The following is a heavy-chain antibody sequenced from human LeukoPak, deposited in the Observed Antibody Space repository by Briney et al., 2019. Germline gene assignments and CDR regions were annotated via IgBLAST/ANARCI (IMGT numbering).Heavy chain of an antibody. J-gene: IGHJ4*02. CDR3: AKSLYYYDSSGWAAFDH. CDR2: INPNSGVT. Sequence: ASVKVSCRAYGYTFTAYYIHWVRQAPGQGLQWMEWINPNSGVTDYAQKFQGRVTMTRDTSISTGYMELSRLRSDDTAVYYCAKSLYYYDSSGWAAFDHWGQGTQVTVSS. CDR1: GYTFTAYY. V-gene: IGHV1-2*02. D-gene: IGHD3-22*01.